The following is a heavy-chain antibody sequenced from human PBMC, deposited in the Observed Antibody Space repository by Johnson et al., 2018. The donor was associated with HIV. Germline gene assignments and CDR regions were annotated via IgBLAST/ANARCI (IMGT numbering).Heavy chain of an antibody. D-gene: IGHD6-19*01. V-gene: IGHV3-23*04. Sequence: VQLVESGGGLVRPGGSRRLSCAASGFIFDNYGMSWVRQAPGKGLEWVSTISGGGTTYYSDSAKGRFTISRDSSKDTLYLQMNSLRADDTAVYYCASLGYTSGWIVSDDGFDVWGQGTLVTVSS. CDR2: ISGGGTT. CDR1: GFIFDNYG. CDR3: ASLGYTSGWIVSDDGFDV. J-gene: IGHJ3*01.